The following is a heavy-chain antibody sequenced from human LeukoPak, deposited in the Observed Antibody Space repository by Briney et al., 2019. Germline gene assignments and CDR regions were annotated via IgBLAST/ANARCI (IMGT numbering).Heavy chain of an antibody. CDR3: ATGVYGSHPRMDV. V-gene: IGHV1-18*01. D-gene: IGHD3-10*01. J-gene: IGHJ6*02. CDR1: GYSFKNYG. CDR2: ISPYNDKT. Sequence: ASVKVSCKASGYSFKNYGISWVRQAPGQGLEWMGWISPYNDKTNYAEKVQGRVTMTTDASTSTVYMELRSLRSDDTAVYYCATGVYGSHPRMDVWGQGTTVTVSS.